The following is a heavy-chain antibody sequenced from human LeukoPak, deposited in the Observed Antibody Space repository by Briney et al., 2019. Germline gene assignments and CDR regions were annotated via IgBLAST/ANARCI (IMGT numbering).Heavy chain of an antibody. CDR1: GFTFRSFE. D-gene: IGHD3/OR15-3a*01. Sequence: GGSLRLSCAASGFTFRSFEMSWVRQAPGKGLEGVSYISSGCTTMYYADSEEGRFTISRDNAKNSLFLQMNSLRAEDTAVYYCARGGTGYDAFDFWGQGTMVTVSS. CDR2: ISSGCTTM. J-gene: IGHJ3*01. CDR3: ARGGTGYDAFDF. V-gene: IGHV3-48*03.